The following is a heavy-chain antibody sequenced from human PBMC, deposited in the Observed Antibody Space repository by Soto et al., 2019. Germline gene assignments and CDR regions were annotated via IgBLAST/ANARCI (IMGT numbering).Heavy chain of an antibody. CDR3: AREPYGDSQYFDY. CDR1: GFTFNSLS. D-gene: IGHD2-21*02. V-gene: IGHV3-30*04. Sequence: GGSLRLSCTGSGFTFNSLSLHWVRQGPDKGLEWVAVVSFGGKVTYYADSVKGRFTVSRDISKNTIYLQANSLRPEDTAVYYCAREPYGDSQYFDYWGQGTPVTVSS. J-gene: IGHJ4*02. CDR2: VSFGGKVT.